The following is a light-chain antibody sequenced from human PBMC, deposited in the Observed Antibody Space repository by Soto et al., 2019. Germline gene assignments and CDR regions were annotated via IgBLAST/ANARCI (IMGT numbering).Light chain of an antibody. Sequence: SYVLTQPPSVSVAPGHTARISCGGNNIGSKSVHWYQQKPGQAPVMVISDDSDRPSGIPERFSGSNSGNTATLTISSVAAGDEADYYCQVWDGSSDQVIFGGGTKLTVL. CDR3: QVWDGSSDQVI. J-gene: IGLJ2*01. V-gene: IGLV3-21*02. CDR2: DDS. CDR1: NIGSKS.